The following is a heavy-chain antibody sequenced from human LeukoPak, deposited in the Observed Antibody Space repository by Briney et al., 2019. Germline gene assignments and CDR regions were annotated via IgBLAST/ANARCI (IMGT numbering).Heavy chain of an antibody. CDR3: ARHERELLLFDY. CDR1: GGSISSSSYY. D-gene: IGHD1-26*01. CDR2: IYYSGST. V-gene: IGHV4-39*01. Sequence: SETLSLTCTVSGGSISSSSYYWGWIRQPPGKGPEWIGSIYYSGSTYYNPSLKSRVTISVDTSKNQFSLKLSSVTAADTAVYYCARHERELLLFDYWGQGTLVTVSS. J-gene: IGHJ4*02.